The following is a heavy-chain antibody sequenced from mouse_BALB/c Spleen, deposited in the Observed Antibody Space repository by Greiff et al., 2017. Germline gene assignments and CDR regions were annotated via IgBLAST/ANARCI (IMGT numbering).Heavy chain of an antibody. Sequence: DVMLVESGGGLVQPGGSRKLSCAASGFTFSSFGMHWVRQAPEKGLEWVAYISSGSSTIYYADTVKGRFTISRDNPKNTLFLQMTSLRSEDTAMYYCARFVGGNYFDYWGQGTTLTVSS. CDR1: GFTFSSFG. CDR3: ARFVGGNYFDY. J-gene: IGHJ2*01. V-gene: IGHV5-17*02. CDR2: ISSGSSTI.